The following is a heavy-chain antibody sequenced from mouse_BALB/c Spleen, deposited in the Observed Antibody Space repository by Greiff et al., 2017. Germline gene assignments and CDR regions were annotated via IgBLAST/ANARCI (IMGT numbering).Heavy chain of an antibody. J-gene: IGHJ2*01. Sequence: EVHLVESGGGLVQPGGSLKLSCAASGFTFSSYGMSWVRQTPDKRLELVATINSNGGSTYYPDSVKGRFTISRDNAKNTLYLQMSSLKSEDTAMYYCARGGSYGNYYVDYWGQGTTLTVSS. CDR2: INSNGGST. CDR1: GFTFSSYG. CDR3: ARGGSYGNYYVDY. D-gene: IGHD2-1*01. V-gene: IGHV5-6-3*01.